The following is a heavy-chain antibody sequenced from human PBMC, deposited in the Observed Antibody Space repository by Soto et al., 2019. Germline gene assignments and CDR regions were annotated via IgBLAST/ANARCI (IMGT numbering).Heavy chain of an antibody. J-gene: IGHJ6*02. CDR1: GFTFSSYG. Sequence: PGGSLRLSCAASGFTFSSYGMHWVRQAPGRGLEWVAVIWYDGSNKYYADSVKGRFTISRDNSKNTLYLQMNSLRAEDTAVYYCARVLVRNPPGRRAYIYYGMDVWGQGTTVTVSS. V-gene: IGHV3-33*01. CDR3: ARVLVRNPPGRRAYIYYGMDV. D-gene: IGHD1-1*01. CDR2: IWYDGSNK.